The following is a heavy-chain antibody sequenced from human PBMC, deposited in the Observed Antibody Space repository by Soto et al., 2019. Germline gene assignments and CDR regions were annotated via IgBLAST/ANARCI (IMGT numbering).Heavy chain of an antibody. V-gene: IGHV3-33*01. CDR3: ASGYSRPGDH. D-gene: IGHD5-18*01. CDR1: GFTFSSYG. J-gene: IGHJ4*02. CDR2: IWYDGSNK. Sequence: QVQLVESGGGVVQPGRSLRLSCAASGFTFSSYGMHRVRQAPGKGLEWVAVIWYDGSNKYYADSVKGRFTISRDNSKNTLYLQMNSLRAEDTAVYYCASGYSRPGDHWGQGTLVTVSS.